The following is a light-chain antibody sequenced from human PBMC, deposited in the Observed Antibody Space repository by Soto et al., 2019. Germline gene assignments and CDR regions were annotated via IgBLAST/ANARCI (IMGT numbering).Light chain of an antibody. J-gene: IGKJ1*01. Sequence: EIVLTQSPGTLSLSPGERATLSCRASQSVSKNYLAWYQQKPDQAPRLLIYGASNRATGIPDRFSGSGSGTDFTLTISRLEPEDFAVYYCQQYGSSGTFGQGTKVDIK. CDR2: GAS. CDR3: QQYGSSGT. V-gene: IGKV3-20*01. CDR1: QSVSKNY.